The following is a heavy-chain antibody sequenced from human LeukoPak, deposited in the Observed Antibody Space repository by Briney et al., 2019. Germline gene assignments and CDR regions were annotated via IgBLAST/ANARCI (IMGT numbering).Heavy chain of an antibody. CDR2: IYYSGST. J-gene: IGHJ5*02. Sequence: SETLSLTCTVSGGSISSCYWSWIRQPPGKGLEWIGYIYYSGSTYYNPSLKSRVTISVDTSKNQFSLKLSSVTAADTAVYYCARDGAALEVGSSNCFDPWGQGTLITVSA. V-gene: IGHV4-59*06. CDR3: ARDGAALEVGSSNCFDP. D-gene: IGHD6-6*01. CDR1: GGSISSCY.